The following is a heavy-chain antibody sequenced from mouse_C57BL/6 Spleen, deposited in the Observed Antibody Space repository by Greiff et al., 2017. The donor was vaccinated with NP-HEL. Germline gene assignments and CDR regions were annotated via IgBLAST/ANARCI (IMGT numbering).Heavy chain of an antibody. J-gene: IGHJ1*03. D-gene: IGHD2-1*01. Sequence: QVQLQQPGAELVKPGASVKLSCKASGYTFTSYWMQWVKQRPGQGLEWIGEIDPSDSYTNYNQKFKGKATLTVDTSSSTAYMQLSSLTSEDSAVYFCARAGGNYGCYFEVWGTGTTVTVSS. CDR1: GYTFTSYW. CDR2: IDPSDSYT. V-gene: IGHV1-50*01. CDR3: ARAGGNYGCYFEV.